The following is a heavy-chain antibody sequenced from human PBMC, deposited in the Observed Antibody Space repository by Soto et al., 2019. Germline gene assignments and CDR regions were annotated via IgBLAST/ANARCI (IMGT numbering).Heavy chain of an antibody. V-gene: IGHV3-30-3*01. Sequence: GGSLRLSCAASGFTFSSYAMHWVRQAPGKGLEWVAVISYDGSNKYYADSVKGRFTISRDNSKNTLYLQMNSLRAEDTAVYYCARAGGIAAAGGKNYYYYGMDVWGQGTTVTVSS. CDR3: ARAGGIAAAGGKNYYYYGMDV. D-gene: IGHD6-13*01. CDR2: ISYDGSNK. CDR1: GFTFSSYA. J-gene: IGHJ6*02.